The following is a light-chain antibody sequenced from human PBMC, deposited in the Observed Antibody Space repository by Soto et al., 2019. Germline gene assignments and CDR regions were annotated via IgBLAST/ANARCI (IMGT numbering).Light chain of an antibody. Sequence: DIQLTQSPSSLSASVGDRVTIACRASQRIRSYLNWYQQKPGKAPKLLIYSATSLHTGVPSRFSGSQSGTDFTLTISSLQREDFATYYCQQSHDIPLTFGGGTTVEIK. V-gene: IGKV1-39*01. J-gene: IGKJ4*01. CDR3: QQSHDIPLT. CDR2: SAT. CDR1: QRIRSY.